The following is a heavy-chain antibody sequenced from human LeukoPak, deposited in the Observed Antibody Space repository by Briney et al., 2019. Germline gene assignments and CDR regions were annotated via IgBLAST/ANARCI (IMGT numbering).Heavy chain of an antibody. CDR3: ASVDYSDYEYYFDY. D-gene: IGHD4-11*01. Sequence: SETLSLTCAVYGGSFSGYYWSWIRQPPGKGLEWIGEINHSGSTNYNPSLKSRVTISVDTSKNQFSLKLSSVTAADTAVYYCASVDYSDYEYYFDYWGQGTLVTVSS. J-gene: IGHJ4*02. CDR2: INHSGST. CDR1: GGSFSGYY. V-gene: IGHV4-34*01.